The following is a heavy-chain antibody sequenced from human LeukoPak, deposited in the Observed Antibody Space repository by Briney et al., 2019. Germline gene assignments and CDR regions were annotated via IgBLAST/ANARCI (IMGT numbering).Heavy chain of an antibody. CDR1: GFTFSSYS. CDR2: ISSSSSYI. V-gene: IGHV3-21*01. CDR3: AKDLDSSADY. J-gene: IGHJ4*02. Sequence: PGGSLRLSCAASGFTFSSYSMNWVREAPGEGLEWVSSISSSSSYIYYADSVKGRFTISRDNAKNSLYLQMNSLRAEDTAVYYCAKDLDSSADYWGQGTLVTVSS. D-gene: IGHD6-6*01.